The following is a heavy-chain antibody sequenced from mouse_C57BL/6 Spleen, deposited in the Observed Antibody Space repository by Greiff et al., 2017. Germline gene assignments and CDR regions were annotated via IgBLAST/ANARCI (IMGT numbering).Heavy chain of an antibody. V-gene: IGHV14-3*01. J-gene: IGHJ3*01. CDR1: GFNIKNTY. Sequence: VQLKESVAELVRPGASVKLSCTASGFNIKNTYMHWVKQRPEQGLEWIGRIDPANGNTKYAPKFQGKATITADTSSNTAYLQLSSLTSEDTAIYYCARGRLTGTPWFAYWGQGTLVTVSA. CDR3: ARGRLTGTPWFAY. CDR2: IDPANGNT. D-gene: IGHD4-1*01.